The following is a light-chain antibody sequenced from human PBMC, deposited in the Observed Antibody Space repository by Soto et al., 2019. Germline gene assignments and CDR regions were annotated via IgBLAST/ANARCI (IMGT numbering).Light chain of an antibody. Sequence: EIVLTQSPGTLSLSPGERATLSCRASQTIGSSHLAWYQQKPGQAPRVLIFAASSRATGIPDRFSGSGSGTDFTLTISRLEPEDFAVYYCQQYGSSPRTFGQGTKVDIK. CDR1: QTIGSSH. J-gene: IGKJ1*01. CDR3: QQYGSSPRT. CDR2: AAS. V-gene: IGKV3-20*01.